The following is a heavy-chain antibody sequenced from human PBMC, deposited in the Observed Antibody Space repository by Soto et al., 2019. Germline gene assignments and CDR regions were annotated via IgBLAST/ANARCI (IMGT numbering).Heavy chain of an antibody. CDR3: AKPPSAWTAPFDY. Sequence: GGSLRLSCAAAGFTFSSYAMSWVRQAPGKGLEWVSAISGSGGSTYYADSVKGRFTISRDNSKNTLYLQMNSLRAEDTALYYCAKPPSAWTAPFDYWGQGTLVTVSS. J-gene: IGHJ4*02. CDR2: ISGSGGST. CDR1: GFTFSSYA. V-gene: IGHV3-23*01. D-gene: IGHD6-19*01.